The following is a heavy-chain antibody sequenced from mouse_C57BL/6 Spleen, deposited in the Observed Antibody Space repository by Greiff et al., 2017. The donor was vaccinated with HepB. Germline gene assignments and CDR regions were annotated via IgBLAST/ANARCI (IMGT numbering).Heavy chain of an antibody. CDR1: GYTFTSYW. J-gene: IGHJ1*03. CDR3: ARETAQATGYFDV. CDR2: INPSSGYT. Sequence: VQWVESGAELAKPGASVKLSCKASGYTFTSYWMHWVKQRPGQGLEWIGYINPSSGYTKYNQKFKDKATLTADKSSSTAYMQLSSLTYEDSAVYYCARETAQATGYFDVWGTGTTVTVSS. V-gene: IGHV1-7*01. D-gene: IGHD3-2*02.